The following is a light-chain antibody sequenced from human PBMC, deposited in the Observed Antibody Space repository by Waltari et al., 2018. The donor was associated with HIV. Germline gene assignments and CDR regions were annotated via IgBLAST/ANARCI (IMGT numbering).Light chain of an antibody. CDR2: LYSDCSH. Sequence: QLVMTQSPSATASLGAPARITCTMRSAHSKVVVAWHQRQPAKGPRFLLRLYSDCSHIRGDGIPARFSVSSSGAERYLTISSLQSEDEADYYCQTWDTGIQVFGGGTKLTVL. CDR1: SAHSKVV. CDR3: QTWDTGIQV. V-gene: IGLV4-69*01. J-gene: IGLJ3*02.